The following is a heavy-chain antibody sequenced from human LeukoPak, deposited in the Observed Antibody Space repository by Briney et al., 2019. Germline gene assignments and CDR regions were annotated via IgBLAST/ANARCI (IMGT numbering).Heavy chain of an antibody. Sequence: GESLKISCKVSGYKFTNSWIGWVRQMPGKGLEWVGMVYPADSDTRYRPSFQGQVTISADKSIATAHLQWDNLQASDTAIYYCARHRTFSDSSDTYFGEFDYWGQGTLVTVSS. CDR2: VYPADSDT. CDR1: GYKFTNSW. CDR3: ARHRTFSDSSDTYFGEFDY. D-gene: IGHD6-19*01. V-gene: IGHV5-51*01. J-gene: IGHJ4*02.